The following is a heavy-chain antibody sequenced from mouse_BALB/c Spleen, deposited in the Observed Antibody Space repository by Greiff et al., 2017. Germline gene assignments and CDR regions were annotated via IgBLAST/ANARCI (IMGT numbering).Heavy chain of an antibody. CDR1: GFTFSSYT. Sequence: EVQGVESGGGLVKPGGSLKLSCAASGFTFSSYTMSWVRQTPEKRLEWVATISSGGSYTYYPDSVKGRFTISRDNAKNTLYLQMSSLKSEDTAMYYCTRASRITTVVATDYAMDYWGQGTSVTVSS. CDR2: ISSGGSYT. D-gene: IGHD1-1*01. J-gene: IGHJ4*01. V-gene: IGHV5-6-4*01. CDR3: TRASRITTVVATDYAMDY.